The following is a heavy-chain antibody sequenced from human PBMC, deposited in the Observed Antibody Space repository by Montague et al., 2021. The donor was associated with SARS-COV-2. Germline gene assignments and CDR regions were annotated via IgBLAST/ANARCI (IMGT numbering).Heavy chain of an antibody. J-gene: IGHJ2*01. CDR1: GGSFSDYY. Sequence: SETLSLTCAVHGGSFSDYYWSWIRQPPGKGLEWIGEINHSGSTNYNPSLKSRVTISVDTSKNQFSLKLSSVTAADTAVYYCARGAPPISMIVVVFTGAGWYFDLWGRGTLVTVSS. CDR2: INHSGST. D-gene: IGHD3-22*01. CDR3: ARGAPPISMIVVVFTGAGWYFDL. V-gene: IGHV4-34*01.